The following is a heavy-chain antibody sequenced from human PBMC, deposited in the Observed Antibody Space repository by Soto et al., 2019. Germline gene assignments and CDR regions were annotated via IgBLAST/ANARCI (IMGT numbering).Heavy chain of an antibody. D-gene: IGHD5-12*01. Sequence: QVRLVESGGGVVQPGRSLRLSCSASGFTFRNFGFHWVRQAPGTGLEWVALIWYDGSNKYYAGSLKGRVSISRDNSKNTWYLEIKSLRFEDTAVYYCARDGDIQGGPPPKNYAMDVWGQGTTVTVSS. CDR2: IWYDGSNK. J-gene: IGHJ6*02. CDR1: GFTFRNFG. CDR3: ARDGDIQGGPPPKNYAMDV. V-gene: IGHV3-33*08.